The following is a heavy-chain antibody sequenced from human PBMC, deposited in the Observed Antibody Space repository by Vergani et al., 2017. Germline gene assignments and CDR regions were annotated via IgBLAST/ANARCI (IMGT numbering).Heavy chain of an antibody. CDR1: GGSISSSSYY. J-gene: IGHJ6*03. Sequence: QLQLQESGPGLVKPSETLSLTCTVSGGSISSSSYYWGWIRQPPGKGLEWIGSIYYSGSTYYNPSLKSRVTISVDTSKNQFSLKLSSVTAADTSVSYCASPQMISHYYYYYMDVWGRGTTVTVSS. CDR2: IYYSGST. V-gene: IGHV4-39*01. D-gene: IGHD3-16*01. CDR3: ASPQMISHYYYYYMDV.